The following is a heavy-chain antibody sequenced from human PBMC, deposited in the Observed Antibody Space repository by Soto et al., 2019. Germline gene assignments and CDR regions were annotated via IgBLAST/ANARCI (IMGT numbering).Heavy chain of an antibody. V-gene: IGHV1-69*02. CDR2: IIPILGIA. D-gene: IGHD4-4*01. J-gene: IGHJ6*03. CDR1: GGTFSSYT. CDR3: ARVIVSSEGEMTTVTRNYYYHYMDV. Sequence: QVQLVQSGAEVKKPGSSVKVSCKASGGTFSSYTISWVRQAPGQGLEWMGRIIPILGIANYAQKLQGRVNITADKSTSTAYMELGSLRSEDTAVYYCARVIVSSEGEMTTVTRNYYYHYMDVWGKGTTVTVFS.